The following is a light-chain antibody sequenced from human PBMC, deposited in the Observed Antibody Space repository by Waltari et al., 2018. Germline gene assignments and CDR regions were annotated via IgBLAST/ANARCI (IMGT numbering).Light chain of an antibody. CDR3: QQYNDWKT. Sequence: EILMTQSPATLSVSPGERATLSCRASQRVSSKLAWYQQKPGQAPRLLIYGASTRATGIPAGFSGSGSGTEFTLSISSLQSEDFAVYYCQQYNDWKTFGQGTKVEIK. CDR2: GAS. J-gene: IGKJ1*01. CDR1: QRVSSK. V-gene: IGKV3-15*01.